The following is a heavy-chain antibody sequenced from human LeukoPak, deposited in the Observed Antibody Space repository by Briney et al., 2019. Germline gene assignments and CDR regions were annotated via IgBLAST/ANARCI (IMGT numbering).Heavy chain of an antibody. J-gene: IGHJ4*02. V-gene: IGHV3-23*01. CDR1: GFTFSSYA. CDR2: ISGSGGST. CDR3: AKVLSSLQLPSPYSSSWEFDY. D-gene: IGHD6-13*01. Sequence: RTGGSLRLSCAASGFTFSSYAMSWVRQAPGKGLEWVSAISGSGGSTHYADSVKGRFTISRDNSKNTLYLQMNSLRAEDTAVYYCAKVLSSLQLPSPYSSSWEFDYWGQGTLVTVSS.